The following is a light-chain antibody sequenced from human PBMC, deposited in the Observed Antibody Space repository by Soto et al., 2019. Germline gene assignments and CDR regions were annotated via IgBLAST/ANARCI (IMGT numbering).Light chain of an antibody. V-gene: IGLV1-36*01. CDR2: YDD. J-gene: IGLJ2*01. CDR1: SSNIGNNA. CDR3: AAWDDSLNGVV. Sequence: QSVLTQPPSASGTPGQRVTIFCSGSSSNIGNNAVNWYQQLPGKAPKLLIYYDDLLPSGVSDRFSGSKSGTSASLAISGLQSEDEADYYCAAWDDSLNGVVFGGGTKLTVL.